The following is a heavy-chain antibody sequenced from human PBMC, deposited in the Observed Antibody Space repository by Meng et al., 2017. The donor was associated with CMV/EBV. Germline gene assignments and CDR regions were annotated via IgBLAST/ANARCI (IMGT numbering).Heavy chain of an antibody. CDR3: TIDIAAAASP. D-gene: IGHD6-13*01. J-gene: IGHJ5*02. CDR2: IKSKTDGGTT. CDR1: GFNFRSAW. Sequence: SCAASGFNFRSAWMSWVRQAPGKGLEWVGRIKSKTDGGTTDYAAPVKGRFTISRDDSKNTLYLQMNSLKTEDTAVYYCTIDIAAAASPWGQGTLVTV. V-gene: IGHV3-15*01.